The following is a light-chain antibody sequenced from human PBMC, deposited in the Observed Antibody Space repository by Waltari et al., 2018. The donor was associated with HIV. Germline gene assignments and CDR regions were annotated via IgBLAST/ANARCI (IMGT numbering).Light chain of an antibody. CDR1: QDIRTS. CDR3: QQYYSSLGT. CDR2: TAS. J-gene: IGKJ1*01. Sequence: DIQMPQSPSSLSASVGASVTLTCRPSQDIRTSLAWYQQKVGEAPKLLLYTASLLESWVPSRFSGRGSGTVYTLTISSQQPEDFATYYCQQYYSSLGTFGQGTKVEIK. V-gene: IGKV1-NL1*01.